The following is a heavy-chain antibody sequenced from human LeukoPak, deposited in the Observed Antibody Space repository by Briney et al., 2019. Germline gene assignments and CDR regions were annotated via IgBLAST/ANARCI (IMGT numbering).Heavy chain of an antibody. D-gene: IGHD6-13*01. CDR1: GFTFRSYG. CDR2: IRFDLSNK. V-gene: IGHV3-30*02. CDR3: AKDLRIAATGTTGDY. J-gene: IGHJ4*02. Sequence: PGGSLRLSCAASGFTFRSYGMHWVRQAPGKGLEWVGFIRFDLSNKFHADSVKGRFTISRDNSKNTLYLQMNSLRADDTAVYYCAKDLRIAATGTTGDYWGQGTLVTVSS.